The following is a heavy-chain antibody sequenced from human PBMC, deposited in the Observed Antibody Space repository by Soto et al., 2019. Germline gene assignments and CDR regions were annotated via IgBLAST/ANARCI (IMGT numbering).Heavy chain of an antibody. J-gene: IGHJ4*02. Sequence: QVQLGQSGAEVKKPGASVKVSCKASGYTFITYGVSWVRQAPGQGLDCLGWISTYNGNTRYAERIQGRVTMTTDTTTNTAYKELRKLRSDDTAVYDCAREPTDYYNNSANYSLDYWGQGTLVTVSS. CDR1: GYTFITYG. CDR2: ISTYNGNT. CDR3: AREPTDYYNNSANYSLDY. D-gene: IGHD3-22*01. V-gene: IGHV1-18*01.